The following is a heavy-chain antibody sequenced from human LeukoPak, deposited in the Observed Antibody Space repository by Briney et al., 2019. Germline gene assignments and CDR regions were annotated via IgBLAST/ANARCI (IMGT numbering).Heavy chain of an antibody. J-gene: IGHJ4*02. D-gene: IGHD3-10*01. CDR3: ARGFIGGSGSYHYSPLPDY. CDR1: GYTFTGYY. Sequence: ASVKVSCKASGYTFTGYYIHWVRQAPGQGLEWMGWINPNSGGTNYAQKFQGRVTMTRDTSISTAYMELSRLRSDDTAVYYCARGFIGGSGSYHYSPLPDYWGQGTLVTVSS. CDR2: INPNSGGT. V-gene: IGHV1-2*02.